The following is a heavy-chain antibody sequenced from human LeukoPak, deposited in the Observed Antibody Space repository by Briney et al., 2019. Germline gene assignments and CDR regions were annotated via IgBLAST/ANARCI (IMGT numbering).Heavy chain of an antibody. CDR1: GFTFSDYY. Sequence: GGSLRLSCAASGFTFSDYYMSWIRQAPGKGLEWVSYISSSSSYTNYTDSVKGRFTISRDNAKNSLYLQMNSLRAEDTAVYYCARTSGWYLHYFGYWGQGTLVTVSS. CDR2: ISSSSSYT. J-gene: IGHJ4*02. V-gene: IGHV3-11*06. CDR3: ARTSGWYLHYFGY. D-gene: IGHD6-19*01.